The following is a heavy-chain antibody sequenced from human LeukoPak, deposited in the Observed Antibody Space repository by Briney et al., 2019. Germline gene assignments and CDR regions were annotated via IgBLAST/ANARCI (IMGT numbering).Heavy chain of an antibody. Sequence: GASVKVSCKASGYRFTSYGIFWVRQAPGQGLEWMGWISAYNGNTNYAQKLQGRVTMTTDTSTSTAYMELRSLRSDDTAVYYCARVSVGATMLAYFDYWGQGTLVTVSS. CDR1: GYRFTSYG. D-gene: IGHD1-26*01. V-gene: IGHV1-18*01. CDR2: ISAYNGNT. CDR3: ARVSVGATMLAYFDY. J-gene: IGHJ4*02.